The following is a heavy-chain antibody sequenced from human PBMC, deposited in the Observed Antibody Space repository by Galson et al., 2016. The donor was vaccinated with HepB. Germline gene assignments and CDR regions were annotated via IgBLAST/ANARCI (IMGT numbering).Heavy chain of an antibody. CDR3: ARGFWFGLGRKYGMDV. D-gene: IGHD3-10*01. J-gene: IGHJ6*02. CDR2: IWYDGSNK. V-gene: IGHV3-33*01. Sequence: SLRLSCAASGFTFSSYGMHWVRQAPGKGLEWVAVIWYDGSNKYYADSVKGRFTIFRDNSKNTLYLQMNSLRAEDTAVYYCARGFWFGLGRKYGMDVWGQGTTVTVSS. CDR1: GFTFSSYG.